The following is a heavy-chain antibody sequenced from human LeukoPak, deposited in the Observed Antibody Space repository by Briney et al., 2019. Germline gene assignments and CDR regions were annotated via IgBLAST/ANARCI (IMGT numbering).Heavy chain of an antibody. Sequence: PSETLSLTCTVSGGSVSSGSYYWSWIRQPPGKGLEWIGYIYYSGSTNYNPSLKSRVTISVDTSKNQFSLKLSSVTAADTAVYYCARDSSYGLEYDYWGQGTLSPSPQ. D-gene: IGHD5-18*01. J-gene: IGHJ4*02. CDR2: IYYSGST. CDR1: GGSVSSGSYY. V-gene: IGHV4-61*01. CDR3: ARDSSYGLEYDY.